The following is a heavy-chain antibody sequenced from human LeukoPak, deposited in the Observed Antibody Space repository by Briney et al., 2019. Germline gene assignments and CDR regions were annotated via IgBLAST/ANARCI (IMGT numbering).Heavy chain of an antibody. CDR2: MNPNGGNT. Sequence: ASVKVSCKASGYTFTSYDINWVRQATGQGLEWMGWMNPNGGNTGYAQKFQGRVTITRNTSISTAYMELSSLRSEDTAVYYCARVGNVARYSGYDRTPFDYWGQGTLVTVSS. CDR3: ARVGNVARYSGYDRTPFDY. J-gene: IGHJ4*02. D-gene: IGHD5-12*01. CDR1: GYTFTSYD. V-gene: IGHV1-8*03.